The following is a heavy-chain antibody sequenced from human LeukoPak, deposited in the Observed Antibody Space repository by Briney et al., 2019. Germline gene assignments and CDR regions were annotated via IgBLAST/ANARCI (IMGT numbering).Heavy chain of an antibody. V-gene: IGHV1-18*01. CDR2: ISAYNGNT. Sequence: ASVKVSCKASGYTFTSYGISWVRQAPGQGLEWMGWISAYNGNTNYAQKFQGRVTMTRGTPISTAYMELSRLRSDDTAVYYCARGYSYGLIDYWGQGTLVTVSS. J-gene: IGHJ4*02. CDR3: ARGYSYGLIDY. D-gene: IGHD5-18*01. CDR1: GYTFTSYG.